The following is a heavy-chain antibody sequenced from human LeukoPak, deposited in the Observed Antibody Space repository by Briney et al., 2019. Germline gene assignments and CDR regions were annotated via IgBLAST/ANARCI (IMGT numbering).Heavy chain of an antibody. Sequence: SSETLSLTCTVSGGSISTYYWSWIRQPPGKGLEWIGYIYYTGSTSYNPSLKSRVTMSLDASKNQFSLELNSVTPADTAVYYCARGGNYWPQWWFDPWGRGTLVSVSS. CDR3: ARGGNYWPQWWFDP. CDR2: IYYTGST. CDR1: GGSISTYY. V-gene: IGHV4-59*01. D-gene: IGHD1-26*01. J-gene: IGHJ5*02.